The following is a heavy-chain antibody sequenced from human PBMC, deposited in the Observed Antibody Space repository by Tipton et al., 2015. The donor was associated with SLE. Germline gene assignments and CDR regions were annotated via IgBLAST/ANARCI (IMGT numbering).Heavy chain of an antibody. D-gene: IGHD1-26*01. CDR3: ARGSSGSYGGAFDI. V-gene: IGHV4-34*01. CDR2: INHSGST. Sequence: TLPLTCAVYGGSFSGYYWSWIRQPPGKGLEWIGEINHSGSTNYNPSLKSRVTISVDTSKNQFSLKLSSVTAADTAVYYCARGSSGSYGGAFDIWGQGTMVTVSS. J-gene: IGHJ3*02. CDR1: GGSFSGYY.